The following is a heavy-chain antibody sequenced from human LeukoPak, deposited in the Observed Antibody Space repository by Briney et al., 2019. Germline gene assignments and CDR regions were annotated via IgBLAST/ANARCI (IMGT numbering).Heavy chain of an antibody. CDR3: ARLNGPRGDFDY. J-gene: IGHJ4*02. CDR1: VFTFSPYS. D-gene: IGHD2-21*01. CDR2: ISGRTSTI. Sequence: GGSLRLSCVVSVFTFSPYSMNWVRQAPGKGLEWVAYISGRTSTIYYADSVYGRFTISRDNSENTLYLQMNSLRTEDTAIFYCARLNGPRGDFDYWGQGTLVTVSS. V-gene: IGHV3-48*01.